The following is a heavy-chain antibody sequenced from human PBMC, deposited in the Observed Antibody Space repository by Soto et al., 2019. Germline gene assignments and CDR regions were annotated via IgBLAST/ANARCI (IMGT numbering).Heavy chain of an antibody. Sequence: QVQLVESGGGVVQPGRSLRLSCAAPGFTFSSYGMHWVRQAPGKGLEWVAVIWYDGSNKYYADSVKGRFTISRDNSKNTLYLQMNSLRAEDTAVYYCASSTGSPGDYYYYMDVWGKGTTVTVSS. CDR2: IWYDGSNK. CDR3: ASSTGSPGDYYYYMDV. D-gene: IGHD3-10*01. J-gene: IGHJ6*03. V-gene: IGHV3-33*01. CDR1: GFTFSSYG.